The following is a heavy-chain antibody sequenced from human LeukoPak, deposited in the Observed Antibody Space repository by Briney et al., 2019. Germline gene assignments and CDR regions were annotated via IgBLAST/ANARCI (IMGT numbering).Heavy chain of an antibody. V-gene: IGHV3-33*03. CDR1: GFSFSNHG. J-gene: IGHJ4*02. D-gene: IGHD1-26*01. Sequence: PGRALRLSCVASGFSFSNHGMHWVRQAPGRGLEWVAVIWNAGSYEHYTDSVKGRFTITRDNSKNTLFLQLNSLRPEDTAVYYCAKPTWGSGSFLIDFWGQGTLVTVSS. CDR2: IWNAGSYE. CDR3: AKPTWGSGSFLIDF.